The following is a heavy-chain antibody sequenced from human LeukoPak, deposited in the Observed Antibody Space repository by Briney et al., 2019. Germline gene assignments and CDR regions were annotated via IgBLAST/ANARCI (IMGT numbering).Heavy chain of an antibody. J-gene: IGHJ6*02. CDR2: IIWDGGST. CDR3: AKDMRPAAKNYYYYYGMDV. Sequence: GGSLRLSCAASGFTFDDYTMHWVRQAPGKGLEWVSLIIWDGGSTYYADSVKGRFTISRDNSKNSLYLQMNSLRTEDTALYYCAKDMRPAAKNYYYYYGMDVWGQGTTVTVSS. CDR1: GFTFDDYT. D-gene: IGHD2-2*01. V-gene: IGHV3-43*01.